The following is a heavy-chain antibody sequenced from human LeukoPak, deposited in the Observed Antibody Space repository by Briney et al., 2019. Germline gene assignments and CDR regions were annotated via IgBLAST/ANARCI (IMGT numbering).Heavy chain of an antibody. V-gene: IGHV4-34*01. D-gene: IGHD6-6*01. CDR3: ARVSVPWYSSSSRAFDI. CDR2: INHSGST. J-gene: IGHJ3*02. CDR1: GGSFSGYY. Sequence: PSETLSLTCAVYGGSFSGYYWSWIRQPPGKGLEWIGEINHSGSTNYNPSLKSRVTISVDTSKNQFSLKLSSVTAADTAVYYCARVSVPWYSSSSRAFDIWGQGTMVTVSS.